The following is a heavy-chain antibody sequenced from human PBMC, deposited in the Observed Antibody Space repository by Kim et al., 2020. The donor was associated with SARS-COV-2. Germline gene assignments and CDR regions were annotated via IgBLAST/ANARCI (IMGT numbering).Heavy chain of an antibody. V-gene: IGHV3-23*01. CDR1: GFTFSSFA. J-gene: IGHJ4*02. Sequence: GGSLRLSCRASGFTFSSFAMSWVRQAPGKGLEWVSTISGTGAYTHHADSVKGRFTVSRDNSLDTMYLHMDSLRGDDSAMYYYAQRDLLAPWGLWGLGTLVTVSS. CDR2: ISGTGAYT. CDR3: AQRDLLAPWGL. D-gene: IGHD7-27*01.